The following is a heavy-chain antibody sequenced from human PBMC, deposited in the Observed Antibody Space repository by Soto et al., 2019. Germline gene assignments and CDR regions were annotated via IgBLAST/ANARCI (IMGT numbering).Heavy chain of an antibody. CDR2: ISGSGGST. V-gene: IGHV3-23*01. CDR3: AKDIASHYCGGDCYSAINFDY. D-gene: IGHD2-21*02. CDR1: GFTFSSYA. J-gene: IGHJ4*02. Sequence: GGSLRLSCAASGFTFSSYAMSWVRQAPGKGLEWVSAISGSGGSTYYGDSVKGRFAISRDNSKNTLYLQMNSLRAEDTAVYYCAKDIASHYCGGDCYSAINFDYWGQGTLVTVSS.